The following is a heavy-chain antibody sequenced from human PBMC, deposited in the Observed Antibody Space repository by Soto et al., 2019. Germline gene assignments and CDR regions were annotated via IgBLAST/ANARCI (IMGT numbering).Heavy chain of an antibody. CDR1: GGSISSYNW. D-gene: IGHD3-22*01. CDR3: ARGSGYSNYYYYGMDV. J-gene: IGHJ6*02. CDR2: IYHSGST. Sequence: PSETLSLTCAVSGGSISSYNWWGWVRQPPGKGLEWIGEIYHSGSTNYNPSLKSRVSISVDKSKNQFSLKLTSVTAADTAVYYCARGSGYSNYYYYGMDVWGQGTTVTVSS. V-gene: IGHV4-4*02.